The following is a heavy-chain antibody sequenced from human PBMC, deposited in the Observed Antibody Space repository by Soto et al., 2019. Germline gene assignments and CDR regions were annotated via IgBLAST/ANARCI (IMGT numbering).Heavy chain of an antibody. CDR2: ISWNSGSI. D-gene: IGHD3-22*01. CDR3: AKDWDYDSSGDFDY. J-gene: IGHJ4*02. Sequence: EVQLVESGGGLVQPGRSLRLSCAASGFIFDDYAMHWVLQAPWKGLDWVSGISWNSGSIGYVDSVKCRFTISRDNAKHFLYLQMNSLRAEDTALYYCAKDWDYDSSGDFDYWGQGTLVTVSS. V-gene: IGHV3-9*01. CDR1: GFIFDDYA.